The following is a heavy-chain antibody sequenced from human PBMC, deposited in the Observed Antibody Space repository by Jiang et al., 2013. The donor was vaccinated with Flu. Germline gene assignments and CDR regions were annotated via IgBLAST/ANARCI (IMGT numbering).Heavy chain of an antibody. D-gene: IGHD5-18*01. Sequence: GLVQPGGSLRLSCAASGFTFSSYAMSWVRQAPGKGLEWVSAISGSGGSTYYADSVKGRFTISRDNSKNTLYLQMNSLRAEDTAVYYCAGHSYGYNYYYGMDVWGQGTTVTVSS. J-gene: IGHJ6*02. CDR2: ISGSGGST. CDR1: GFTFSSYA. CDR3: AGHSYGYNYYYGMDV. V-gene: IGHV3-23*01.